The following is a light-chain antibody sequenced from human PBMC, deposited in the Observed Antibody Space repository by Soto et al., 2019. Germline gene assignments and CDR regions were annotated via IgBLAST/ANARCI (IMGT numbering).Light chain of an antibody. CDR2: DAS. V-gene: IGKV3-15*01. CDR3: QQYNNWWT. Sequence: EIVMTQSPATLSVSPGERATLSCRASQSVSSNLAWYQQKPGQAPRLFMYDASTRATCIPARFSGSGSGTEFSLTISSLQSEDFAVYYCQQYNNWWTFGQGTKVEIK. CDR1: QSVSSN. J-gene: IGKJ1*01.